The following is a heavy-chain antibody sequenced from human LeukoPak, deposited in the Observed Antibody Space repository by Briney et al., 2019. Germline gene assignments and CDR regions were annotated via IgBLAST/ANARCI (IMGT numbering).Heavy chain of an antibody. J-gene: IGHJ4*02. CDR1: GYTFTGYY. V-gene: IGHV1-2*02. Sequence: ASVKVSCKASGYTFTGYYMHWVRQAPGQGLEWMGWINPNSGGTNYAQKFQGRVTMTRETSTSTVYMELSSLRSEDTAVYYCARVVADSSGWETLDYWGQGTLVTVSS. CDR2: INPNSGGT. D-gene: IGHD6-19*01. CDR3: ARVVADSSGWETLDY.